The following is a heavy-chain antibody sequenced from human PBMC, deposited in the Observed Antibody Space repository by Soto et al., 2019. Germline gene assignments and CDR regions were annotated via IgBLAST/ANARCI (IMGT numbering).Heavy chain of an antibody. D-gene: IGHD2-21*02. J-gene: IGHJ4*02. CDR2: IWYDGSNK. CDR3: ARGQHSVVMTAMENPFDY. Sequence: QVQLVESGGGVVQPGRSLRLSCAASGFTFSSYGMHWVRQAPGKGLEWVAVIWYDGSNKYYADSVKGRFTISRDNSKNTLYLQMNILRAENTAVYYFARGQHSVVMTAMENPFDYWGQGTLVTVSS. CDR1: GFTFSSYG. V-gene: IGHV3-33*01.